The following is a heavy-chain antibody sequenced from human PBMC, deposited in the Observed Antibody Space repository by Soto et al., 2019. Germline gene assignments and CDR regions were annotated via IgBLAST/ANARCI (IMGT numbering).Heavy chain of an antibody. CDR1: GYTFTGYY. J-gene: IGHJ6*04. Sequence: ASVKVSCKASGYTFTGYYMHWVRQAPGQGLEWMGWINPNSGGTNYAQKFQGWVTMTRDTSISTAYMELSRLRSDDTAVYYCGGESPQSPYFYGRDAWGKGTRVTVSS. V-gene: IGHV1-2*04. CDR2: INPNSGGT. CDR3: GGESPQSPYFYGRDA.